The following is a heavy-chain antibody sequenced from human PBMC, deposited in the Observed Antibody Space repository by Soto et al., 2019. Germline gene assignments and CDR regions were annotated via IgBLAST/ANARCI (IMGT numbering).Heavy chain of an antibody. CDR3: AKDRPNYYGSGGGYYKAGGDY. Sequence: EVQLLGSGGGLVQPGGSLRLSCAASGLTFSTYAMSWVRQAPGKGLEWVSSISGNGANTYYTDSVKGRFIISRDNSKNPLFLKMNSLSAEDTDLYYCAKDRPNYYGSGGGYYKAGGDYWGQGTLVTVSS. CDR2: ISGNGANT. J-gene: IGHJ4*02. D-gene: IGHD3-10*01. V-gene: IGHV3-23*01. CDR1: GLTFSTYA.